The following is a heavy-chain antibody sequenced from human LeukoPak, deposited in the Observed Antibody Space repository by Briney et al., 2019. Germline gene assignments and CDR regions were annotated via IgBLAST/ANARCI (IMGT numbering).Heavy chain of an antibody. CDR3: ARDLIGAYYFDY. J-gene: IGHJ4*02. CDR2: IYYTGST. CDR1: GGSISSGGYY. D-gene: IGHD2/OR15-2a*01. V-gene: IGHV4-31*03. Sequence: SETLSLTCTVSGGSISSGGYYWGWIRQHPGKGLEWIGYIYYTGSTYYNASLKSRVTISIDTSKNQFSLKLSSVTAADTAVYYCARDLIGAYYFDYWGQGTLATVSS.